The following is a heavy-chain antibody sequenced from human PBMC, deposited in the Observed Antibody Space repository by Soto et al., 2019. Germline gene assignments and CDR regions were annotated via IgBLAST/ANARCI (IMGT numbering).Heavy chain of an antibody. Sequence: GGSLRLSCAASGFTFSSYSMNWVRQAPGKGLEWVSSISSSSSYIYYADSVKGRFTISRDNAKNSLYLQMNSLRAEDTAVYYCARDGPNYDILTGYYRYYYGMDVWGQGTTVTVSS. CDR3: ARDGPNYDILTGYYRYYYGMDV. CDR2: ISSSSSYI. D-gene: IGHD3-9*01. J-gene: IGHJ6*02. V-gene: IGHV3-21*01. CDR1: GFTFSSYS.